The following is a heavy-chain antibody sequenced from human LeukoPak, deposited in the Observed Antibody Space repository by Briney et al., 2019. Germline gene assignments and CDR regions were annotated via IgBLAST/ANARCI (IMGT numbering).Heavy chain of an antibody. CDR1: GFXFSSYW. Sequence: GGSLRLSCVASGFXFSSYWMAWVRQAPGKGLEWVDNTNQDGSEKNYVDSVKGRLTISRDNAKNSLCLQMNSLRAEDTAVYYCARDRGYSTFDMWGQGTMVTVSS. V-gene: IGHV3-7*05. CDR2: TNQDGSEK. J-gene: IGHJ3*02. CDR3: ARDRGYSTFDM. D-gene: IGHD5-18*01.